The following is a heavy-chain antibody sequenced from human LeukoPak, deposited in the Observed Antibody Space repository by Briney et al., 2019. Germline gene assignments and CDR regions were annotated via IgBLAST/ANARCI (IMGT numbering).Heavy chain of an antibody. D-gene: IGHD4-17*01. CDR1: GGSISSYY. J-gene: IGHJ6*03. CDR2: IYYSGST. V-gene: IGHV4-59*01. CDR3: VRWKVDSGYYYYYMDV. Sequence: SETLSLTCTVSGGSISSYYWSWIRQPPGKGLEWIGYIYYSGSTNYNPSLKSRVTISVDTSKNQFSLKLSSVTAADTAMYYCVRWKVDSGYYYYYMDVWGKGTTVTVSS.